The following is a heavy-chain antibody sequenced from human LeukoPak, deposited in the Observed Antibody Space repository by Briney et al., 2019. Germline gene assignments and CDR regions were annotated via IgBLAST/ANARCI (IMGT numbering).Heavy chain of an antibody. Sequence: KTGGSLRLPCAASGFTFSSYNMNWVRQAPGKGLECVSSITRSSSYIYYADSVRGRFTISRDNAKNSLYLQMNSLRAEDTAVYYCARDQESTGTPGYHYGMDVWGQGTTVTVSS. CDR1: GFTFSSYN. CDR3: ARDQESTGTPGYHYGMDV. V-gene: IGHV3-21*01. J-gene: IGHJ6*02. D-gene: IGHD1-1*01. CDR2: ITRSSSYI.